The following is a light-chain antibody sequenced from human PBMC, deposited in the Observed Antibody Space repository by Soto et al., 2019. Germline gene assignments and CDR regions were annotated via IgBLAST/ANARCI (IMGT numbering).Light chain of an antibody. J-gene: IGKJ1*01. Sequence: DIQMTQSPSTLSASIGDTLTVACRASQGISNWLAWYQQTPGKAPKLLIFHASSLESGVPSRLSGSGSGTEFTLTISSPQSDDFATYYCQQYSSYPTFGQGTKVDIK. V-gene: IGKV1-5*01. CDR1: QGISNW. CDR3: QQYSSYPT. CDR2: HAS.